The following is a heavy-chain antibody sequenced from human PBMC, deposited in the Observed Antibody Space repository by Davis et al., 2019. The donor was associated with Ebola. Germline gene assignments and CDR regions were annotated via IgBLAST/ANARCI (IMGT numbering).Heavy chain of an antibody. CDR1: GASFSCYY. CDR3: ARRVWEATGWYFDF. Sequence: MPPQTLSPTWAVYGASFSCYYWRWIRPPPGKGLEWIGEINHSGSTNYNPSLKSRVTVSVDTSKNQFSLKLSSVTAADTAVYYCARRVWEATGWYFDFWGRGTRVTVSS. J-gene: IGHJ2*01. D-gene: IGHD1-26*01. V-gene: IGHV4-34*01. CDR2: INHSGST.